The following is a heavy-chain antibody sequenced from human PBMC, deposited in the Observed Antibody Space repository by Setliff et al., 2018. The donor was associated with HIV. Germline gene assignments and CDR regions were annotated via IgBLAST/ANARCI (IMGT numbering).Heavy chain of an antibody. CDR3: ARGYYNFWSGYYDSRFPNPIDAFDI. CDR1: GGTFSSYA. CDR2: IIPILGIA. D-gene: IGHD3-3*01. Sequence: SVKVSCKASGGTFSSYAISWVRQAPGQGLEWMGGIIPILGIANYAQKFQGRVTITADKSTSTAYMELSSLRSDDTAVYYCARGYYNFWSGYYDSRFPNPIDAFDIWGQGTMVTVSS. V-gene: IGHV1-69*10. J-gene: IGHJ3*02.